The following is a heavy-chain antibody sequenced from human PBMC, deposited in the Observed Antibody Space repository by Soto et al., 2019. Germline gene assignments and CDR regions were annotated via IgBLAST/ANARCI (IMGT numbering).Heavy chain of an antibody. CDR2: ISDSGST. Sequence: PGGSLRLSCTASGFTFSTYAMSWVRQAPGKGLEWVSTISDSGSTYYADSVKGRFTISRDNSKNTLYLEMNSLRAEDTAVYYCAKDKGGRYCSGYYYFQHWGQGTLVTVSS. D-gene: IGHD2-15*01. CDR3: AKDKGGRYCSGYYYFQH. J-gene: IGHJ1*01. V-gene: IGHV3-23*01. CDR1: GFTFSTYA.